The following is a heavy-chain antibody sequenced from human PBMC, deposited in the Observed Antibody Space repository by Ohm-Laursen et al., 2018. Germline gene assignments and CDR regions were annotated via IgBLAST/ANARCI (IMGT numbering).Heavy chain of an antibody. CDR1: GFTFSDHG. Sequence: SLRLSCAASGFTFSDHGMNWVRQAPGKGLEWLSYINAYKNDLFYADSVKGRFTISRDNSKNTLYLQMNSLRAEDTAVYYCAREGSYLDAFDIWGQGTMVTVSS. CDR2: INAYKNDL. CDR3: AREGSYLDAFDI. J-gene: IGHJ3*02. V-gene: IGHV3-48*01. D-gene: IGHD1-26*01.